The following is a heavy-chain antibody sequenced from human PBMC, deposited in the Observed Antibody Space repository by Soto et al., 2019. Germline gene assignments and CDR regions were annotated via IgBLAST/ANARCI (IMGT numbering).Heavy chain of an antibody. J-gene: IGHJ6*02. CDR1: GGSISSGGYY. CDR3: AVAGGSSSWPYYYYGMDV. V-gene: IGHV4-31*03. Sequence: PSETLSLTCTVSGGSISSGGYYWSWIRQHPGKGLEWIGYIYYSGSTYYNPSLKSRVTISVDTSKNQFSLKLSSVTAADTAVYYCAVAGGSSSWPYYYYGMDVWGQGTTVTVSS. CDR2: IYYSGST. D-gene: IGHD6-13*01.